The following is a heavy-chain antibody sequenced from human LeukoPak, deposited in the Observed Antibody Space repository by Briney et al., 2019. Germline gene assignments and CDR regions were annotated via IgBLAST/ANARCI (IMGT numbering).Heavy chain of an antibody. CDR2: IYSGGST. CDR3: AREIIQLPGYFDY. D-gene: IGHD5-18*01. V-gene: IGHV3-53*01. J-gene: IGHJ4*02. Sequence: GGPLRLSCAASGFTVSSNYMRWVRQAPGKGLERVSVIYSGGSTYYADSVKGRFTISRDNSKNTLYLQMNSLTAEDTAVYYCAREIIQLPGYFDYWGQGTLVTVSS. CDR1: GFTVSSNY.